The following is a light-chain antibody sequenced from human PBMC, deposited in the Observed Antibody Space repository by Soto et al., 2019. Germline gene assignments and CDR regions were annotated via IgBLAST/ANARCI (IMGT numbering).Light chain of an antibody. Sequence: TQSPATLSASPGDRVTLSCRASQSVTYNLAWYQQRPGQAPRLLIYGVSTRATGIPDRFTGSGSGTDFTLTISRLEPEDFAVFYCQVYGPSPPITFGQGTRLEIK. CDR2: GVS. V-gene: IGKV3-20*01. CDR1: QSVTYN. CDR3: QVYGPSPPIT. J-gene: IGKJ5*01.